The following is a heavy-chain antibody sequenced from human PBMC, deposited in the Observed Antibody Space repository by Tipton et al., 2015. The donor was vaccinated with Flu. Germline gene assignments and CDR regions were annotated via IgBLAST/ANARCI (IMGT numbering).Heavy chain of an antibody. D-gene: IGHD4-23*01. CDR1: GFTFSHSA. CDR2: IAVATGNT. Sequence: QLVQSGPEVKKPGTSVKVSCKASGFTFSHSAVQWVRQARGQRLEWLGWIAVATGNTNYAQKFQERVAITSDMSTAYMELSSLRSDDTAVYFCAAVDLRYGGNSVQYFDLWGRGTQVAVSS. J-gene: IGHJ2*01. CDR3: AAVDLRYGGNSVQYFDL. V-gene: IGHV1-58*01.